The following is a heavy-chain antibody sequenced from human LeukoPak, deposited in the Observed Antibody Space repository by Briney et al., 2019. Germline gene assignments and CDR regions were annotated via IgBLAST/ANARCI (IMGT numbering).Heavy chain of an antibody. Sequence: GASVKVSCKVSGYTLTELSMHWVRQAPGKGLEWMGGFDPENGETIYEQKFQGRVTMTEDTSTDTAYMELSSLRSEDTAVYYCATPVRRYNWNDGAFDIWGQGTMVTVSS. CDR3: ATPVRRYNWNDGAFDI. D-gene: IGHD1-20*01. CDR1: GYTLTELS. J-gene: IGHJ3*02. V-gene: IGHV1-24*01. CDR2: FDPENGET.